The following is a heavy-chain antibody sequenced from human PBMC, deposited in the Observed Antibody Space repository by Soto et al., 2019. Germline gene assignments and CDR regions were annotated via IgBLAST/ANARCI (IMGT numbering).Heavy chain of an antibody. CDR1: GGTFSSYS. CDR3: ARAPNILTVKYSFDY. CDR2: IIPIFGTA. V-gene: IGHV1-69*13. Sequence: SVKVSCKASGGTFSSYSINWVRQAPGQGLEWMGGIIPIFGTANNAQKFQGRVTITADESATTVYMELSSLRSEDTAVYYCARAPNILTVKYSFDYWGQGTMVTVSS. D-gene: IGHD3-9*01. J-gene: IGHJ4*02.